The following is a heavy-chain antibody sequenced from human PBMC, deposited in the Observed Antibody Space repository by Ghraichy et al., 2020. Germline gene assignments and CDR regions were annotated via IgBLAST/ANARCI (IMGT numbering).Heavy chain of an antibody. Sequence: SETLSLTCTVSGGSISSYYWSWIRQPPGKGLEWIEYIYYSGSTNYNPSLKSRVTISVDTSKNQFSLKLSSVTAADTAVYYCARGGGGSYSPIDYWGQGTLVTVSS. V-gene: IGHV4-59*01. J-gene: IGHJ4*02. D-gene: IGHD1-26*01. CDR3: ARGGGGSYSPIDY. CDR2: IYYSGST. CDR1: GGSISSYY.